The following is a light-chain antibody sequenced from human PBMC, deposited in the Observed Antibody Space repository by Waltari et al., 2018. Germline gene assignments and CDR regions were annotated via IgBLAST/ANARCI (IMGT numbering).Light chain of an antibody. Sequence: EVVLTQSPATLFLSPGDRATPSCRASQSVSSFLAWYQQKPGQAPRLLIYDASNRATGIPARFSGSGSGTDFTLTISSLQPDDFATYYCQQYDRYSAWTFGQGTKVEIK. J-gene: IGKJ1*01. CDR1: QSVSSF. V-gene: IGKV3-11*01. CDR3: QQYDRYSAWT. CDR2: DAS.